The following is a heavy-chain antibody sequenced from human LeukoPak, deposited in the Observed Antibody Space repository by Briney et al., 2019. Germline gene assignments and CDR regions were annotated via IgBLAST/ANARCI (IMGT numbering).Heavy chain of an antibody. CDR1: GGSFSGYY. Sequence: SETLSLTCAVYGGSFSGYYWSWIPQPPGKGLEWIGEINHSGSTNYNPSLKSRVTISVDTSKNQFSLKLSSVTAADTAVYYCARARKPTYYYDSSGYYFDYWGQGTLVTVSS. J-gene: IGHJ4*02. D-gene: IGHD3-22*01. V-gene: IGHV4-34*01. CDR2: INHSGST. CDR3: ARARKPTYYYDSSGYYFDY.